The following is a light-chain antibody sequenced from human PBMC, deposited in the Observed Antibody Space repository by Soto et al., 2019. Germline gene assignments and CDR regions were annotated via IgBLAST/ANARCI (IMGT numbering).Light chain of an antibody. CDR2: AAS. Sequence: AIQMTQSPSSLAGSVGDRLTITCRASQAIGNDLGWYQQKPGKAPKLLIYAASSLQSGVSSRFSGSGSGTEFTLTISSLQPEDFATYYCRQVFHFPRAFGQGTKGDIK. J-gene: IGKJ1*01. V-gene: IGKV1-6*02. CDR3: RQVFHFPRA. CDR1: QAIGND.